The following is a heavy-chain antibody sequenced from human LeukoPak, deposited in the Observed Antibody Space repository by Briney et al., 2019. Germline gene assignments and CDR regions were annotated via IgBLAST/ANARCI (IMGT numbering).Heavy chain of an antibody. Sequence: ASVKVSCKASGYTFTRNTINWVRQAPGQGLEWMGRINPNSGGTNYAQKFQGRVTMTRDTSISTAYMELSGLRSDDTAVYYCARVLRTDDAFDIWGQGTMVTVSS. V-gene: IGHV1-2*06. CDR3: ARVLRTDDAFDI. CDR2: INPNSGGT. D-gene: IGHD3-3*01. J-gene: IGHJ3*02. CDR1: GYTFTRNT.